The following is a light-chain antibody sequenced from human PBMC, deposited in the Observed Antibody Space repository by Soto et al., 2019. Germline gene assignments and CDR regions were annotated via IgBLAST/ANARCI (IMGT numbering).Light chain of an antibody. CDR2: LEGSGSY. Sequence: QPVLTQSSSASASLGSSVKLTCTLSSGHSSYTIAWHQQQPGKAPRYLMKLEGSGSYNKGSGVPDRFSGSSSGADRYLTISILQFEDEADYYCETWDSNTRVFGGGTKLTVL. J-gene: IGLJ2*01. CDR3: ETWDSNTRV. CDR1: SGHSSYT. V-gene: IGLV4-60*02.